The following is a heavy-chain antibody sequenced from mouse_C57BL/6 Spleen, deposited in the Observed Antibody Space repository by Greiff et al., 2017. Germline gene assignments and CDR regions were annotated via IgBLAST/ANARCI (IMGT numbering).Heavy chain of an antibody. V-gene: IGHV5-4*01. CDR1: EFTFSSYA. Sequence: EVQLVESGGGLVKPGGSLKLSCAASEFTFSSYAMSWVRQTPEKRLEWVATISDGGSYTYYPDNVKGRFTISRDNAKNNLYLQMSHLKSEDTAMYYCARSTMITTRYFDVWGTGTTVTVSS. CDR3: ARSTMITTRYFDV. D-gene: IGHD2-4*01. CDR2: ISDGGSYT. J-gene: IGHJ1*03.